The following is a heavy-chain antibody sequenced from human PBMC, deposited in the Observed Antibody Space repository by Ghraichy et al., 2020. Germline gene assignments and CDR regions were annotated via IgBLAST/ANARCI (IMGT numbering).Heavy chain of an antibody. V-gene: IGHV3-23*01. CDR1: RFTFSNYA. CDR2: VSGSGGTT. D-gene: IGHD2-2*01. J-gene: IGHJ4*02. CDR3: TKFGLPPAATFDY. Sequence: ESLNISCGASRFTFSNYAMAWVHQAPGKGLEWVSTVSGSGGTTSYADSVKGRFTISRDNSKDTLYLQMNSLRAEDTAVYYCTKFGLPPAATFDYWGQGTLVIVSS.